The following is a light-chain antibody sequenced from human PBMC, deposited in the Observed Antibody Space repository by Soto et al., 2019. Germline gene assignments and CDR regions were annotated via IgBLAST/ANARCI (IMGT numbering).Light chain of an antibody. CDR3: QQRYSWPIT. CDR2: DAS. Sequence: EIVLTQSPDTLSLSPGERATLSCRASQSVSIYLAWYQHRPGQAPRLLIFDASNRATGIPARFNGSGSGTDFTLTISSLEPEDFAVYYCQQRYSWPITFGQGTRLEIK. V-gene: IGKV3-11*01. J-gene: IGKJ5*01. CDR1: QSVSIY.